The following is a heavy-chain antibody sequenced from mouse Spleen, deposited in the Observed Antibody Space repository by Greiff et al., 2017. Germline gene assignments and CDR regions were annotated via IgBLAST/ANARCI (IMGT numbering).Heavy chain of an antibody. D-gene: IGHD3-2*02. V-gene: IGHV1-26*01. CDR1: GYTFTDYY. CDR2: INPNNGGT. J-gene: IGHJ2*01. CDR3: ARSRSSGYYFDY. Sequence: VQLQQSGPELVKPGASVKISCKASGYTFTDYYMNWVKQSHGKSLEWIGDINPNNGGTSYNQKFKGKATLTVDKSSSTAYMELRSLTSEDSAVYYCARSRSSGYYFDYWGQGTTLTVSS.